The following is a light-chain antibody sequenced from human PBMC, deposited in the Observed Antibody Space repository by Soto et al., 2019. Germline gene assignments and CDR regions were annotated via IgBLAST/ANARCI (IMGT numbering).Light chain of an antibody. V-gene: IGKV1-8*01. CDR1: QGISSY. J-gene: IGKJ4*01. CDR2: AAS. Sequence: AIRMTQSPSSFSASTGDRVTITCRASQGISSYLAWYQQKPGKAPKLLIYAASTLQSGVPSRFSGSGSGTDFTLTISCLQSEDFATYFCQQYNSFSGTFGGGTQVDIK. CDR3: QQYNSFSGT.